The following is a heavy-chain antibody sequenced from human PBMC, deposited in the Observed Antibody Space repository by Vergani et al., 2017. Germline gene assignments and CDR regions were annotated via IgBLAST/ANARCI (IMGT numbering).Heavy chain of an antibody. D-gene: IGHD3-10*01. Sequence: QLQLQESGSGLVKPSQTLSLTCAVSGGSISSGGYSWSWIRQPPGKGLEWIGYIYHSGSTYYNPSLKSRVTISVDRSKNQFSLKLSSVTAADTAVYYCAMGSRSYYKGMAFDIWGQGTMVTVSS. J-gene: IGHJ3*02. CDR2: IYHSGST. CDR1: GGSISSGGYS. CDR3: AMGSRSYYKGMAFDI. V-gene: IGHV4-30-2*01.